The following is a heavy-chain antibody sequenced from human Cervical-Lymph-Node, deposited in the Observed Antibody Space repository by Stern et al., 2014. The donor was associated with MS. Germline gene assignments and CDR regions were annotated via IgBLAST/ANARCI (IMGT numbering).Heavy chain of an antibody. J-gene: IGHJ4*02. Sequence: QVQLQESGPGLVKPSETLSLTCNVTGVSITTDYWSWIRQPPGKVLEWIGCFYSSGGNKDNTSLKSRLNSSADTATNPIDLHFKSVTAADTAIYYCARGGADGYLVPFDSWGPGTLVTVSS. D-gene: IGHD5-24*01. CDR3: ARGGADGYLVPFDS. CDR1: GVSITTDY. V-gene: IGHV4-59*12. CDR2: FYSSGGN.